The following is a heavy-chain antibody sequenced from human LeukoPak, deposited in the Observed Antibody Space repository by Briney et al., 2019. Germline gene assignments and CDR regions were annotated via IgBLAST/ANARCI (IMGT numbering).Heavy chain of an antibody. CDR3: ARADLRFLFDP. CDR1: GGSISSGTYY. Sequence: SETLSLTCTVSGGSISSGTYYWSWIRQPPGKGLEWIGYIYYNGSTNYNPSLKSRVTISVDTSKNQFSLKLSSVTAADTAVYYCARADLRFLFDPWGQGTLVTVSS. V-gene: IGHV4-61*01. D-gene: IGHD3-3*01. CDR2: IYYNGST. J-gene: IGHJ5*02.